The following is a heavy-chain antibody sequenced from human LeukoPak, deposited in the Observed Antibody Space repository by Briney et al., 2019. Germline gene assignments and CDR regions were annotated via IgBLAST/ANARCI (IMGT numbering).Heavy chain of an antibody. CDR2: IKQDGSEK. V-gene: IGHV3-7*01. J-gene: IGHJ5*02. CDR1: GFTFSSYW. D-gene: IGHD2-2*01. CDR3: ARDPRIVVVPAAMGGYWFDP. Sequence: GGSLRLSCAASGFTFSSYWMSWVRQAPGKGLEWVANIKQDGSEKYYVDSVKGRFTISRDNAKNSLYLQMNSLRAEDTAVYYCARDPRIVVVPAAMGGYWFDPWGQGTLVTVSS.